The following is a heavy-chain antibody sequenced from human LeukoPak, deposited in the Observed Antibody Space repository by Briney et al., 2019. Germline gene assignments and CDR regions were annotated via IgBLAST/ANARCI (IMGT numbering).Heavy chain of an antibody. CDR2: INHSGST. CDR3: ARSTPVGATSDY. Sequence: KSSETLSLTCAVYGGSFSGYYWSWIRQPPGKGLEWIGEINHSGSTNYNPSLKSRVTISVDTSKNQFSLKLSSVTAADTAVYYCARSTPVGATSDYWGQETLVTVSS. CDR1: GGSFSGYY. V-gene: IGHV4-34*01. D-gene: IGHD1-26*01. J-gene: IGHJ4*02.